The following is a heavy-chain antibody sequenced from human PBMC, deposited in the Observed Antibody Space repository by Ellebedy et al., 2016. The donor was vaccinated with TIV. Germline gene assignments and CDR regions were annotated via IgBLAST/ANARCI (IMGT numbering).Heavy chain of an antibody. Sequence: GESLKISCAASGFTFSGYIMGWVRQAPGKGLEWVANIRKDGSEKFYVDSVKGRFTISRDNAKNSLYLQMNSLRAEDTAVYFCARGGFYNFDYWGQGTLVTVSS. CDR1: GFTFSGYI. CDR3: ARGGFYNFDY. D-gene: IGHD3-3*01. CDR2: IRKDGSEK. J-gene: IGHJ4*02. V-gene: IGHV3-7*01.